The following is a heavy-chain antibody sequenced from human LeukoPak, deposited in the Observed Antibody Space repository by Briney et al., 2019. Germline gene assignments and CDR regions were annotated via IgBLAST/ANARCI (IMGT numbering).Heavy chain of an antibody. J-gene: IGHJ4*02. CDR2: IYYSGST. D-gene: IGHD6-19*01. Sequence: SETLSLTCTVSGGPISSSSYYWGWIRQPPGKGLEWIGSIYYSGSTYYNPSLKSRVTISVDTSKNQFSLKLSSVTAADTAVYYCARHGGIAVVGRVDYWGQGTLVTASS. CDR3: ARHGGIAVVGRVDY. V-gene: IGHV4-39*01. CDR1: GGPISSSSYY.